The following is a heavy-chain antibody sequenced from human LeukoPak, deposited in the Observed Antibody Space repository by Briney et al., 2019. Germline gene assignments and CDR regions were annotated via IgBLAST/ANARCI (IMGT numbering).Heavy chain of an antibody. CDR3: ARASSSWYRYYFDY. V-gene: IGHV3-11*06. D-gene: IGHD6-13*01. J-gene: IGHJ4*02. Sequence: GGPLRLSCAASGFTFSDYYMSWIRQAPGKGLEWVSYISSSSSYTNYADSVKGRFTISRDNAKNSLYLQMNSLRAEDTAVYYCARASSSWYRYYFDYWGQGTLVTVSS. CDR2: ISSSSSYT. CDR1: GFTFSDYY.